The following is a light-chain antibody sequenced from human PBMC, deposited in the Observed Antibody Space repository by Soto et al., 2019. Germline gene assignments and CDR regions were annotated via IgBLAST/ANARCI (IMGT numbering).Light chain of an antibody. CDR3: QQYNDWPLT. Sequence: ELVMTQSPVPLSVSPGERATLSCRASQRVSSNLAWYQQKPGQAPSLLIYGAFTRATGIPARFSGTGSGTEFTLTISSLQSEDFALYYCQQYNDWPLTFGQGTKVDI. V-gene: IGKV3-15*01. CDR2: GAF. CDR1: QRVSSN. J-gene: IGKJ1*01.